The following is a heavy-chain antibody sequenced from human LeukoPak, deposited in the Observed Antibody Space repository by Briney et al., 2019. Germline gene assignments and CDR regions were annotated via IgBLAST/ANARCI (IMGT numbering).Heavy chain of an antibody. D-gene: IGHD2-15*01. CDR3: ARGYCSGGSCYLFDY. CDR2: INHSGST. Sequence: SETLSLTCAVYGGSFSGYYWSGIRQPPGKGREGIGEINHSGSTNYNPSLTSRVTISVETSKNQFSLRLSSVTAADTAVYYCARGYCSGGSCYLFDYWGQGTLVTVSS. J-gene: IGHJ4*02. V-gene: IGHV4-34*01. CDR1: GGSFSGYY.